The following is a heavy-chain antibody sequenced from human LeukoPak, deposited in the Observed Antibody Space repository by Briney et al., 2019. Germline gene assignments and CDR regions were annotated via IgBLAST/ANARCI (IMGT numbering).Heavy chain of an antibody. CDR1: GYTLTELS. CDR2: FDPEDGET. V-gene: IGHV1-24*01. CDR3: ATGPYGPYYYGMDV. Sequence: ASVKVSFKVSGYTLTELSMHWVRQAPGKGLEWMGGFDPEDGETIYAQKFQGRVTMTEDTSTDTAYMELSSLRSEDTAVYYCATGPYGPYYYGMDVWGQGTTVTVSS. D-gene: IGHD4-17*01. J-gene: IGHJ6*02.